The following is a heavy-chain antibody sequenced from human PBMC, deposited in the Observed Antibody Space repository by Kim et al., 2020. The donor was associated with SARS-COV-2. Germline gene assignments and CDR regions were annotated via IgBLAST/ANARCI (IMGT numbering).Heavy chain of an antibody. CDR3: ASPYDSSAFDI. J-gene: IGHJ3*02. D-gene: IGHD3-22*01. V-gene: IGHV3-66*01. Sequence: CQAAGKGRFTIPRDNSKNTLYLQMNSRRAEDTAVYYCASPYDSSAFDIWGQGTMVTVSS.